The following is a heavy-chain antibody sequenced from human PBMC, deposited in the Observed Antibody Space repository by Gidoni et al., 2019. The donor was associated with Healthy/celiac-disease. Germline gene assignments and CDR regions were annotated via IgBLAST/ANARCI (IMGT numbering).Heavy chain of an antibody. D-gene: IGHD4-17*01. V-gene: IGHV4-31*03. CDR1: GCSISSGGYY. CDR2: IYYSGST. J-gene: IGHJ2*01. CDR3: ATPGGGYGGNGYWYFDL. Sequence: QVQLQESGPGLVKPSQTLSLTCTVSGCSISSGGYYWSWTRQHPGKGLEWIGYIYYSGSTYYNPSLKSRVTISVDTSKNQFSLKLSSVTAADTAVYYCATPGGGYGGNGYWYFDLWGRGTLVTVSS.